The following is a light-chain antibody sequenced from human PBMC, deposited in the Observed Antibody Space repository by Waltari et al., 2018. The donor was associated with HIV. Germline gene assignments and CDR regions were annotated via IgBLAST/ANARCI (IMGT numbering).Light chain of an antibody. CDR1: STNVGNQG. Sequence: QAGLTQPPSVSRGLRQTATLTCTGHSTNVGNQGAAWLQQHQGHPPKLLSYSNNNRPSGISERLSASRSGNTASLTITGLQPEDEAGYYCSAWDSSLSAVVFGGGTKLTVL. CDR2: SNN. CDR3: SAWDSSLSAVV. J-gene: IGLJ2*01. V-gene: IGLV10-54*01.